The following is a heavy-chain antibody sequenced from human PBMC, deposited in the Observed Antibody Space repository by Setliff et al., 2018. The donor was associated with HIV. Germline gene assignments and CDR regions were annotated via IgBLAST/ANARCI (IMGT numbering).Heavy chain of an antibody. CDR1: GGSFSGYY. Sequence: SETLSLTCAVYGGSFSGYYWSWIRQPPGKGLEWIGEINHSGSTNYNPSLKSRVTISVDTSKNQFSLKLSSVTAADTAVYYCARWLEYSSVWYPSGVGFDYWGQGTLVTVSS. V-gene: IGHV4-34*01. D-gene: IGHD6-19*01. J-gene: IGHJ4*02. CDR3: ARWLEYSSVWYPSGVGFDY. CDR2: INHSGST.